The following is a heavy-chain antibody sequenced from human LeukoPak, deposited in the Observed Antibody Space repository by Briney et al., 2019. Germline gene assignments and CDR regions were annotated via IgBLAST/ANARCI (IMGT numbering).Heavy chain of an antibody. CDR2: ISSSSRYI. D-gene: IGHD3-22*01. CDR1: GFPFSSYS. J-gene: IGHJ4*02. CDR3: ARDSVNGYYDSSGYSAVFDQ. Sequence: PGGSLRLSCAVSGFPFSSYSMNWVRQAPGKGVEWVSSISSSSRYIYYADSVEGRFTISRDNAKNTLSLQMNSLRAADTAVYYCARDSVNGYYDSSGYSAVFDQWGQGTLVTVSS. V-gene: IGHV3-21*01.